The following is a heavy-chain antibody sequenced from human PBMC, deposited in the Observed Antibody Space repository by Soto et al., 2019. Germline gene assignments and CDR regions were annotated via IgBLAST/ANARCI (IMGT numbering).Heavy chain of an antibody. V-gene: IGHV1-3*05. CDR2: INAGNGNT. Sequence: QVQLVQSGAEEKKAGASVKVSCKASGYTFTGYAMHWVRQAPGQRHEWMGWINAGNGNTKYSQKFQGRVTITRDTSASTAYMELSSLRSEDTAVYYCARAVAVPADFDYWGQGTLVTVSS. J-gene: IGHJ4*02. D-gene: IGHD6-19*01. CDR3: ARAVAVPADFDY. CDR1: GYTFTGYA.